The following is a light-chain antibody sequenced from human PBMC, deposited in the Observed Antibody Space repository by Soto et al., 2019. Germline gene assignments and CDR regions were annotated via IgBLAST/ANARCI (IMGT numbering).Light chain of an antibody. CDR1: SSNIGAGYE. CDR2: ENN. CDR3: QSYDSSLSGYV. Sequence: QSVLTQPPSVSEASGQRVTISCTGCSSNIGAGYEAHWYQQVPGTAPKLLIYENNNRPSGVPDRFSGSKSGTSASLAITGLQAEDEAEYYCQSYDSSLSGYVFGTGTKVTVL. V-gene: IGLV1-40*01. J-gene: IGLJ1*01.